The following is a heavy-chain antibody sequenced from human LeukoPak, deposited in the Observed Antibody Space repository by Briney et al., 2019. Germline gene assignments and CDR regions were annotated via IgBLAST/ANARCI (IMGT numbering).Heavy chain of an antibody. J-gene: IGHJ4*02. CDR3: AKSSGIAAAGTVFDY. Sequence: GGSLRLSCAASRFTFSNYGMSWVRQAPGKGLEWVSAISGSGGSTYYADSVKGRFTISRDNSKNTLYLQMNSLRAEDTAVYYCAKSSGIAAAGTVFDYWGQGTLVTVSS. D-gene: IGHD6-13*01. V-gene: IGHV3-23*01. CDR2: ISGSGGST. CDR1: RFTFSNYG.